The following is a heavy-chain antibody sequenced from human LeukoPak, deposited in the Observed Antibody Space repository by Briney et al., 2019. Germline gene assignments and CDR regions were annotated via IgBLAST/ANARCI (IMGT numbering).Heavy chain of an antibody. CDR3: AKASMQWLGNFDY. CDR1: GFAFSTYS. V-gene: IGHV3-21*01. Sequence: GGSLRLSCAASGFAFSTYSMNWVRQAPGKGLEWVSSISSSSNYIYYADSVKGRFTISRDNAKNSLSLQINSLRAEDTAVYYCAKASMQWLGNFDYWGQGTLVTVSS. CDR2: ISSSSNYI. J-gene: IGHJ4*02. D-gene: IGHD6-19*01.